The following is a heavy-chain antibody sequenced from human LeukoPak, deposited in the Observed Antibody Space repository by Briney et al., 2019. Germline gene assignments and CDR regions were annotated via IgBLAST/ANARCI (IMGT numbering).Heavy chain of an antibody. CDR3: ASETTYYYDSSGYGIMDV. V-gene: IGHV3-23*01. Sequence: GGSLRLSCVVSGFSLSNYAMSWVRQAPGKGLEWVSYISEKGGSTTYGDSVKGRFTISRDNSKNTLYLQMNSLRAEDTAVYYCASETTYYYDSSGYGIMDVWGKGTTVTVSS. D-gene: IGHD3-22*01. J-gene: IGHJ6*04. CDR1: GFSLSNYA. CDR2: ISEKGGST.